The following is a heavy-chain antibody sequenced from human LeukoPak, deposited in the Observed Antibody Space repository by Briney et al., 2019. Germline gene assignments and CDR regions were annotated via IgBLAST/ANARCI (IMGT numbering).Heavy chain of an antibody. CDR1: GASISSGRYY. CDR3: EDGGYSAKAGY. V-gene: IGHV4-39*01. J-gene: IGHJ4*02. CDR2: IHYSGTPT. D-gene: IGHD6-13*01. Sequence: SETLSLTCAVSGASISSGRYYWGWFRQPPGKGLEWIGTIHYSGTPTFYNPSLESRVTILADTSKNQFSLKLSSVTAADTALYYCEDGGYSAKAGYWGQGTLVAVSS.